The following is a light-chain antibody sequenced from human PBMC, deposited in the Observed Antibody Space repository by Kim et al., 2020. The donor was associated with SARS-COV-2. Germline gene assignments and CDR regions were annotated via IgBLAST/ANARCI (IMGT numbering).Light chain of an antibody. CDR3: QHLGT. Sequence: STLSASVVDRVSITCWASQSISGWLAWYQQKPGKAPKLLIYHASTLERGVPSRFSGSGSGTEFTLTINNLQPDDFATYYCQHLGTFGLGTKVDIK. V-gene: IGKV1-5*01. J-gene: IGKJ1*01. CDR2: HAS. CDR1: QSISGW.